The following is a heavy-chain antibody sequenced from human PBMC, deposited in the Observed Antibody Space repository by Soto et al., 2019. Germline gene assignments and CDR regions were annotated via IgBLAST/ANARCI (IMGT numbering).Heavy chain of an antibody. CDR2: MNPNSGNT. Sequence: QVQLVQSGAEVKKPGASVKVSCKASGYTFTSYDINWVRQATGQGLEWMGWMNPNSGNTGYAQKFQGRVTMTRNTAISTAYMELSSLRSEETAVYYCAGGVHFSDFYSYYYGMDVWGQGTTVTVSS. J-gene: IGHJ6*02. V-gene: IGHV1-8*02. D-gene: IGHD3-3*01. CDR3: AGGVHFSDFYSYYYGMDV. CDR1: GYTFTSYD.